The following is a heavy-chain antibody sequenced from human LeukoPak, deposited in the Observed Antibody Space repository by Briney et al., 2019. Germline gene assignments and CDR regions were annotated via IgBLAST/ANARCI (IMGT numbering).Heavy chain of an antibody. V-gene: IGHV3-48*03. CDR1: GFTFTRYD. CDR3: ARTQWQLRGDY. D-gene: IGHD1-26*01. Sequence: GGSLRLSCAASGFTFTRYDMYWVRESRGEGLECVSYISSSGSTTYNADSMKGRFTISRDNAKNTLYLQMNSLRAEDTAIYYCARTQWQLRGDYWGQGTLVTVSS. J-gene: IGHJ4*02. CDR2: ISSSGSTT.